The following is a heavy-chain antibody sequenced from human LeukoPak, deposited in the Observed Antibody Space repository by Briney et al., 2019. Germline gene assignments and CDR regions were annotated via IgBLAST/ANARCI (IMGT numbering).Heavy chain of an antibody. CDR3: ASLYSSGYNYFDY. D-gene: IGHD6-19*01. V-gene: IGHV4-61*02. J-gene: IGHJ4*02. CDR2: IYTSGST. CDR1: GGSISSGSYY. Sequence: SETLSLTCTVSGGSISSGSYYWSWIRQPAGKGLEWIGCIYTSGSTNYNPSLKSRVTISVDTSKNQFSLKLSSVTAADTAVYYCASLYSSGYNYFDYWGQGTLVTVSS.